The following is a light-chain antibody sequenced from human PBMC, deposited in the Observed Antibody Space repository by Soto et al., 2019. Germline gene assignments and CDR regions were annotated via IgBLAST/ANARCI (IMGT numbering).Light chain of an antibody. CDR1: QSVSSSY. CDR2: GAS. J-gene: IGKJ3*01. Sequence: EIVLTQSPGTLSLSPGERATLACSASQSVSSSYLAWYQQRPGQAPRLLIFGASYRATGIPDRFSGSGSGTDFTLTISRLEPEDFAVYYCQQYSSSPPEFTFGPGTKVD. V-gene: IGKV3-20*01. CDR3: QQYSSSPPEFT.